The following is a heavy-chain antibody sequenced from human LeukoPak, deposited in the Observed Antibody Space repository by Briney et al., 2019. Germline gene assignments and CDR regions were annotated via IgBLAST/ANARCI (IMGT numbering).Heavy chain of an antibody. D-gene: IGHD2-2*01. V-gene: IGHV1-69*05. CDR1: GGTFSSYA. CDR3: ARSRPGHQLPSPYYFDY. CDR2: IIPIFGTA. J-gene: IGHJ4*02. Sequence: AVKVSCKASGGTFSSYAISWVRQAPGQGLKWMGGIIPIFGTANYAQKFQGRVTITTDESTSTAYMELSSLRSEDTAVYYCARSRPGHQLPSPYYFDYWGQGTLVTVSS.